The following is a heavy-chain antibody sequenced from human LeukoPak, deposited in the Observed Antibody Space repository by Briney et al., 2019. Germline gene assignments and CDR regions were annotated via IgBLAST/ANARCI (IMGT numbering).Heavy chain of an antibody. CDR3: ARDQLGHTAMAYLGY. D-gene: IGHD5-18*01. V-gene: IGHV7-4-1*02. Sequence: GASVKVSCEASGYTFTSYAMNWVRQAPGQGLEWMGWINTNTGNPTYAQGFTGRFVFSLDTSVSTAYLQISSLKAEDTAVYYCARDQLGHTAMAYLGYWGQGTLVTVSS. CDR1: GYTFTSYA. J-gene: IGHJ4*02. CDR2: INTNTGNP.